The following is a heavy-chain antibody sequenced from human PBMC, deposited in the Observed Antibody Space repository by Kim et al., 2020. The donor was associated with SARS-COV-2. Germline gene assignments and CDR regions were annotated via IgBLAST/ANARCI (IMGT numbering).Heavy chain of an antibody. J-gene: IGHJ2*01. Sequence: GGSLRLSCAASGFTFSDYYMSWIRQAPGNGLEWVSYISSSGSTIYYADSVKGRFTISRDNAKNSLYLQMNSLRAEDTAVYYCARSGYSYGNYWYFDLWGRGTLVTVSS. V-gene: IGHV3-11*01. CDR1: GFTFSDYY. CDR3: ARSGYSYGNYWYFDL. CDR2: ISSSGSTI. D-gene: IGHD5-18*01.